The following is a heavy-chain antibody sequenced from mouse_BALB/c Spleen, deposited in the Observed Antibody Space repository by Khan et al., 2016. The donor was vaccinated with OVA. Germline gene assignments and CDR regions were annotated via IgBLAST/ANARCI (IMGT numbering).Heavy chain of an antibody. CDR3: ASNYGSYFDY. CDR2: IYPGDGDT. J-gene: IGHJ2*01. Sequence: QVRLQQSGAELARPGASVKLSCKASGYTFTRYWTQWVKQRPGQGLEWIGAIYPGDGDTKYTQKFKGKVTLTADKSSSTAYMEVSSLASEDSAVYYCASNYGSYFDYWGQGTTLTVSS. V-gene: IGHV1-87*01. CDR1: GYTFTRYW. D-gene: IGHD2-1*01.